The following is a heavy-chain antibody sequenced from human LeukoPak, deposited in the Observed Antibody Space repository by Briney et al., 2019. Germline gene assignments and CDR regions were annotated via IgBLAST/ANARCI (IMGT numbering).Heavy chain of an antibody. J-gene: IGHJ4*02. Sequence: GSVNVSCKASGYSFTTYGFSWMRQAPGQGLEWMGIIAYNGNTYYAEHLQGRVTMTTDSSTNTAYMELRTLRSDDTAVYYCARYSSSWYLYDYWGQGTLVTVSS. CDR3: ARYSSSWYLYDY. CDR1: GYSFTTYG. D-gene: IGHD6-13*01. CDR2: IAYNGNT. V-gene: IGHV1-18*01.